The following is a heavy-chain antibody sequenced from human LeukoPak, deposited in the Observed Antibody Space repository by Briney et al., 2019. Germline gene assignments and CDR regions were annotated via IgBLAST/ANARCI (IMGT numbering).Heavy chain of an antibody. Sequence: KGLEWVAVIWYDGSNKYYADSVKGRFTISRDDSKNTLYLQMNSLRAEDTAVYYCARDRAIDWGQGTLVTVSS. D-gene: IGHD5-24*01. V-gene: IGHV3-33*01. CDR3: ARDRAID. J-gene: IGHJ4*02. CDR2: IWYDGSNK.